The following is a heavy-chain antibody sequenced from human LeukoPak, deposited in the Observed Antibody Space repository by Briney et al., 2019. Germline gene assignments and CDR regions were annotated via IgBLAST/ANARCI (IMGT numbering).Heavy chain of an antibody. J-gene: IGHJ5*02. V-gene: IGHV1-69*06. CDR1: GGTVSSYA. Sequence: ASVKVSCKASGGTVSSYAISWVRQAPGQGLEWMGGIIPIFGTANYAQKFQGRVTITADKSTSTAYMELSSLRSEDTAVYYCARLNSTSWYNWFDPWGQGTLVTVSS. D-gene: IGHD2-2*01. CDR3: ARLNSTSWYNWFDP. CDR2: IIPIFGTA.